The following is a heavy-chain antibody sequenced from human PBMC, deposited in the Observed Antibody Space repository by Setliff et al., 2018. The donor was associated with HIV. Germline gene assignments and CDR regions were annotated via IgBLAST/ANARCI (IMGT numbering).Heavy chain of an antibody. CDR2: INPHTGVT. J-gene: IGHJ6*02. CDR3: ARDLRDGVEEWFSTLDDGMDV. V-gene: IGHV1-2*02. D-gene: IGHD3-3*01. CDR1: GYIFIRYY. Sequence: ASVKVSCKTSGYIFIRYYIFWVRQAPGQGLEWMGNINPHTGVTKYAEKFQGRVTMTRDTSINTIYMELSRLRSDDTAVYYCARDLRDGVEEWFSTLDDGMDVWGQGTTGTVS.